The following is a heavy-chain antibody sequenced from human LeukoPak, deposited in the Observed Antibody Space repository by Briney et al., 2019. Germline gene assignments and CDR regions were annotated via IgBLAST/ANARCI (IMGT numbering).Heavy chain of an antibody. CDR2: INYSGST. J-gene: IGHJ6*02. D-gene: IGHD3-10*01. V-gene: IGHV4-39*07. CDR1: GGSISSISYY. Sequence: KTSETLSLTCTVSGGSISSISYYWGWIRQPPGKGLEWIGTINYSGSTYYSPSLESRVTISIDTSNNQFSLMLSSVTAADTAVYYCARRLRLYGMDVWGQGTTVTVSS. CDR3: ARRLRLYGMDV.